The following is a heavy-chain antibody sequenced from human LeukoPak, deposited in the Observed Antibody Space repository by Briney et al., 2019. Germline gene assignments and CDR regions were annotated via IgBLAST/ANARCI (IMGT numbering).Heavy chain of an antibody. CDR3: ARPDIPDRPVAYYYMGV. Sequence: GGSLRLSCAASRFTFSSYAMSWARQAPGEGVVWVSAISGRGGSTYYTDSVGGRFPITRDSSKNTVYLQLNSLRAKDTAVYYCARPDIPDRPVAYYYMGVGGKATTVTVSS. CDR2: ISGRGGST. CDR1: RFTFSSYA. J-gene: IGHJ6*03. D-gene: IGHD6-6*01. V-gene: IGHV3-23*01.